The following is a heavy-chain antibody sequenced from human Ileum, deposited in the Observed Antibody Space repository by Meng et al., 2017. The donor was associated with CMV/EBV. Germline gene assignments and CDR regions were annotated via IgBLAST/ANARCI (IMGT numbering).Heavy chain of an antibody. Sequence: SVNVSCKTSGYTFTGKHMHWVRQAPGQVFEWMGWINVNSGVADYAQKFQGRVRITRDTSISTAYLELNSVTSDDTAMYYCARDSGTYPNWIDPWGQGTLVTVSS. CDR1: GYTFTGKH. J-gene: IGHJ5*02. CDR3: ARDSGTYPNWIDP. V-gene: IGHV1-2*02. D-gene: IGHD1-26*01. CDR2: INVNSGVA.